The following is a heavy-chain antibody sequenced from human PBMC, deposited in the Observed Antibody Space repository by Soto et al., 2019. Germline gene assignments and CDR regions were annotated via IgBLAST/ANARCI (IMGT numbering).Heavy chain of an antibody. Sequence: GGSLRLSCAASGFTFSSYAMSWVRQAPGKGLEWVSAISGSGGSTYYADSVKGRFTISRDNSKNTLYLQMNSLRAEDTAVYYCAKDYRGFLAYYYYMDVWGKGTTVTVSS. V-gene: IGHV3-23*01. CDR2: ISGSGGST. J-gene: IGHJ6*03. D-gene: IGHD3-3*01. CDR1: GFTFSSYA. CDR3: AKDYRGFLAYYYYMDV.